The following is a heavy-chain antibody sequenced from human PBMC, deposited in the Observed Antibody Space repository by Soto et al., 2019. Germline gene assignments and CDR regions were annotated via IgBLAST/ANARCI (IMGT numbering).Heavy chain of an antibody. CDR2: IWHDGNNK. V-gene: IGHV3-33*01. J-gene: IGHJ6*02. D-gene: IGHD1-26*01. CDR3: ASDLAGASDSYGLDV. CDR1: GFTFSNYG. Sequence: PGGSLRLSCAASGFTFSNYGMHWVRQAPGKGLEWVAIIWHDGNNKNYADSVRGRFIISRDNSKNRLYMQMNSLRAEDTAVYYCASDLAGASDSYGLDVWGQGSPVTVSS.